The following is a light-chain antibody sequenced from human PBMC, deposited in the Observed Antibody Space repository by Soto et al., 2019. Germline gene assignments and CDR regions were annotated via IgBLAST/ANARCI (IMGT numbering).Light chain of an antibody. CDR3: GSKAGSNKHVV. V-gene: IGLV2-8*01. CDR1: SXXXGASNS. Sequence: QPVLTQPPSASGSPGQSVTISCAGSSXXXGASNSVSWYQQHPGKAPKLLISEVTKRPSGVPDRFSGSKSGNTASLTVSGLQADDEADYYCGSKAGSNKHVVFGGGTKLTVL. CDR2: EVT. J-gene: IGLJ2*01.